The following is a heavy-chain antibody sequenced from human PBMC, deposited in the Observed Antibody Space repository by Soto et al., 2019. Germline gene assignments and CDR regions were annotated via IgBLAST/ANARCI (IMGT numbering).Heavy chain of an antibody. CDR3: AVGIAAAGPQGNWFDP. Sequence: WASVKVSCKASGGTFSSYAISWVRQAPGQGLEWMGGIIPIFGTANYAQKSQGRVTTTADESTSKAYMELSSLRYEDTAVYYCAVGIAAAGPQGNWFDPWGQGTLVTVSS. CDR2: IIPIFGTA. D-gene: IGHD6-13*01. CDR1: GGTFSSYA. V-gene: IGHV1-69*13. J-gene: IGHJ5*02.